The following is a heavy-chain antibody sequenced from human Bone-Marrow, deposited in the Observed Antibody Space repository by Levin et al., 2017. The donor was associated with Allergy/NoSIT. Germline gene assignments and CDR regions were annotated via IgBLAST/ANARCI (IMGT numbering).Heavy chain of an antibody. CDR3: ARENKAHSDSSGYYFGGAFQR. V-gene: IGHV4-30-4*08. D-gene: IGHD3-22*01. J-gene: IGHJ1*01. CDR2: IEHSGTT. CDR1: NGSVTSDAYY. Sequence: PSETLSLTCTVSNGSVTSDAYYWTWIRQAPGKGLEWIGYIEHSGTTFYTPSLRSRVTLSLDTSKNQFSLKVNSVTAADTAVYYCARENKAHSDSSGYYFGGAFQRWGPGTLVTVSS.